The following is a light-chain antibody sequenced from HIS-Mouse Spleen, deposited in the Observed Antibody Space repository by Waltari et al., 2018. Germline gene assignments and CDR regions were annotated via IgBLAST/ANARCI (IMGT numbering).Light chain of an antibody. CDR3: QQLNSYPPT. Sequence: IQLTQSPSFLSASVGDRVTITCRSSQGISSYLAWYQQKPGKAPKLLIYAASTLQSGVPSRFSGSGSGTEFTLTISSLQPEVFATYYCQQLNSYPPTFGQGTKVEIK. CDR2: AAS. CDR1: QGISSY. J-gene: IGKJ1*01. V-gene: IGKV1-9*01.